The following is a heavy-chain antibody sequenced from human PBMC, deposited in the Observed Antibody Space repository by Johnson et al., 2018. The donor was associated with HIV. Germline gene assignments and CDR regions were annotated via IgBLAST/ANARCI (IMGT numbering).Heavy chain of an antibody. Sequence: EVQLVESGGGVVQPGRSLRLSCAASGFTFSSYAMHWVRQAPGKGLEWVSAISGSGGSTYYADSVKGRFTISRDNSKNTLDLQMNSLTIEDTAVYYCASLSSSLFGAFDIWGQGTMVTVSS. CDR1: GFTFSSYA. V-gene: IGHV3-23*04. CDR2: ISGSGGST. D-gene: IGHD6-13*01. CDR3: ASLSSSLFGAFDI. J-gene: IGHJ3*02.